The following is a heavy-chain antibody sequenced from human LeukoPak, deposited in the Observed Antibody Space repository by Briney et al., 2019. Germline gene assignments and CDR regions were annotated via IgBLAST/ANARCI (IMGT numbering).Heavy chain of an antibody. CDR3: ARAGASGWYAAGWFDP. V-gene: IGHV3-74*01. CDR2: INTDGRTT. Sequence: GGSLKLSCAASGFPFNNYWIHWVRQAPGKGLMWVSSINTDGRTTRYAASVQGRFTISRDNATNTLSLQMNSLRDDDTAVYYCARAGASGWYAAGWFDPWGQGTLVTVSS. D-gene: IGHD6-19*01. CDR1: GFPFNNYW. J-gene: IGHJ5*02.